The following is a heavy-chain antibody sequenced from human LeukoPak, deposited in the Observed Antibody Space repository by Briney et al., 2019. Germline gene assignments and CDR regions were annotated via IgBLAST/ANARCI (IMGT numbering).Heavy chain of an antibody. Sequence: GGSLRLSCAASGFTVSSNYMSWVRQAPGKGLEWVSVIYSGGSTYYADSVKGRFTISRDNSKNTLYLQMNSLRAEDTAVYYCARDHITMVRGVIWAFDIWGQGTMVTVSS. CDR1: GFTVSSNY. V-gene: IGHV3-66*01. J-gene: IGHJ3*02. CDR3: ARDHITMVRGVIWAFDI. D-gene: IGHD3-10*01. CDR2: IYSGGST.